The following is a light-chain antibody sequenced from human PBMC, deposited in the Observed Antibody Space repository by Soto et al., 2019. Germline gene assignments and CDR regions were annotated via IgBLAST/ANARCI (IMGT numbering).Light chain of an antibody. CDR2: DAS. J-gene: IGKJ4*01. Sequence: DIQMTQSPSSLSASVGDRVTITCRASQEISNHLAWFQQKPGKPPKSLIYDASSLQSGVPSKISGSGSGTDFPLTISSLQPEDFATYYCQQYHNYPVTFGGGTKVEIK. CDR1: QEISNH. V-gene: IGKV1-16*02. CDR3: QQYHNYPVT.